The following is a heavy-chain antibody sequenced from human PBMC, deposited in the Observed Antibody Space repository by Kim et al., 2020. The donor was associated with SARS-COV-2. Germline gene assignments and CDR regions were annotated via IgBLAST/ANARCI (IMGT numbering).Heavy chain of an antibody. Sequence: KEDGSEKSYVDSVKGRFTISRDNAKNSLSLQMNSLRAEDTAVYYCVRDRVWGQGTLVTVSS. CDR3: VRDRV. J-gene: IGHJ4*02. V-gene: IGHV3-7*01. D-gene: IGHD3-10*01. CDR2: KEDGSEK.